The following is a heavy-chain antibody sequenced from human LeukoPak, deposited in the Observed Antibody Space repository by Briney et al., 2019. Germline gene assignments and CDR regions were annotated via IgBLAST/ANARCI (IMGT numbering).Heavy chain of an antibody. Sequence: ASVKVSCKASGYSFTGYYIHWVRQAPGQGLEWMGWINPNSGDTNYAQKFQGRVAMTRDTSITTAYMELNRLRSDDTAVYYCARGRRQQLVPPDHWGQGTLVTVSS. D-gene: IGHD6-13*01. CDR1: GYSFTGYY. CDR3: ARGRRQQLVPPDH. V-gene: IGHV1-2*02. CDR2: INPNSGDT. J-gene: IGHJ4*02.